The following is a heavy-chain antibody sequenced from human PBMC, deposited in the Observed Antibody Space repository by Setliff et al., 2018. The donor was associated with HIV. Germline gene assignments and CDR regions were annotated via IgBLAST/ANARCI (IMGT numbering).Heavy chain of an antibody. CDR1: GGSFSGYY. CDR3: ARANFWSGYYGY. J-gene: IGHJ4*02. Sequence: SETLSLTCAVYGGSFSGYYWSWIRQPPGKGLEWIGSIYYSGSTYYNPSLKSRVTISVDTSKNQFSLKLSSVTAADTAVYYCARANFWSGYYGYWGQGTLVTVSS. CDR2: IYYSGST. V-gene: IGHV4-34*01. D-gene: IGHD3-3*01.